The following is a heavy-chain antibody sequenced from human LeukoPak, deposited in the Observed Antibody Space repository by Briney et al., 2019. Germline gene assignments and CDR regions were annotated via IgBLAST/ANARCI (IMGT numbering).Heavy chain of an antibody. CDR1: GLTFSSYA. CDR2: ISGSGGST. J-gene: IGHJ4*02. D-gene: IGHD6-19*01. CDR3: AKPIAVAGTGGY. V-gene: IGHV3-23*01. Sequence: GGSLRLSCAASGLTFSSYAMSWVRQAPGKGLEWVSAISGSGGSTYYADSVKGRFTISRDNSKNTLYLQMNSLRAEDTAVYYCAKPIAVAGTGGYWGQGTLVTVSS.